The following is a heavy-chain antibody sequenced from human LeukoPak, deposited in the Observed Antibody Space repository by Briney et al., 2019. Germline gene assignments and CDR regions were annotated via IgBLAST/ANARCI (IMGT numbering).Heavy chain of an antibody. CDR2: INTNTGNP. Sequence: ASVKVSCKASGYTFTSYGISWVRQAPGQGLEWMGWINTNTGNPTYAQGFTGRFVFSLDTSVSTAYLQISSLKAEDTAVYYCAREDLGELSLVDYWGQGTLVTVSS. V-gene: IGHV7-4-1*02. D-gene: IGHD3-16*02. CDR3: AREDLGELSLVDY. CDR1: GYTFTSYG. J-gene: IGHJ4*02.